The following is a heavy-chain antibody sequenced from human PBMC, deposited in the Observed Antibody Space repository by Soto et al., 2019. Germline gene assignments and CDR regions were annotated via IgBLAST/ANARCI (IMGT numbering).Heavy chain of an antibody. D-gene: IGHD4-4*01. CDR3: ARIGQGVTTLFSGMDV. CDR2: IIPIFGTA. Sequence: QVQLVQSGAEVKKPRSSVKVSCKASGGTFSSYAISWVRQAPGQGLEWMGGIIPIFGTANYAQKFQGRVTITADESTSTAYMELSSLRSEDTAVYYCARIGQGVTTLFSGMDVWGQGTTVTVSS. CDR1: GGTFSSYA. V-gene: IGHV1-69*01. J-gene: IGHJ6*02.